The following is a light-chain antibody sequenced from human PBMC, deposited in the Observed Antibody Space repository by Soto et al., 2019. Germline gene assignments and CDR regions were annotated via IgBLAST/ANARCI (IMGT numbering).Light chain of an antibody. CDR2: GAS. J-gene: IGKJ5*01. CDR1: QSLXGCF. CDR3: QQEGCARLT. V-gene: IGKV3-20*01. Sequence: FTNWAVSLSLSPAERATLSCRASQSLXGCFLAWNRQNPGQAPRLPTDGASNRATGTPDRFSGSGSARDFTLTIRRLEPEDSVVDVFQQEGCARLTFG.